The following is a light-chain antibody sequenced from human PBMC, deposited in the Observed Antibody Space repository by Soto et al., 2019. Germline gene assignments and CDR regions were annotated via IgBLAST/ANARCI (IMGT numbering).Light chain of an antibody. CDR3: LQHSTCPWT. CDR1: QGIRND. V-gene: IGKV1-17*01. CDR2: AAS. Sequence: DIQMTQYPSSLSASVGDRVNITCRATQGIRNDLAWYQQKPGKAPKRLIYAASSLQSGVPSRFRGSGAGTEFTLAISSLQHEDFATFYCLQHSTCPWTFGEVTKVELK. J-gene: IGKJ1*01.